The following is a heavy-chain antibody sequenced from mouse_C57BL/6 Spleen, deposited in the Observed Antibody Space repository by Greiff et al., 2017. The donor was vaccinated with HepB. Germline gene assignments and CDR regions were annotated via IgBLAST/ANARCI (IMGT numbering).Heavy chain of an antibody. Sequence: EVQGVESGGGLVQPGGSLKLSCAASGFTFSDYYMYWVRQTPEKRLEWVAYISNGGGSTYYPDTVKGRFTISRDNAKNTLYLQMSRPKSEDTAMYYWARHEGYDGYYGYFDYWGQGTTLTVSS. J-gene: IGHJ2*01. D-gene: IGHD2-3*01. V-gene: IGHV5-12*01. CDR3: ARHEGYDGYYGYFDY. CDR2: ISNGGGST. CDR1: GFTFSDYY.